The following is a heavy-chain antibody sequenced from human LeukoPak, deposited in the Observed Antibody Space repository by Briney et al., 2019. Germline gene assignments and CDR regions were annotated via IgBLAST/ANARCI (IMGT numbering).Heavy chain of an antibody. CDR3: ARRVGGRSGYYPDYYYYMDV. Sequence: SETPSLTCTVSGGSISSYYWSWIRQPPGKGLEWIWYIYTSGSTNYNPSLKSRVTISVDTSRNQFSLKLSSVTAADTAVYYCARRVGGRSGYYPDYYYYMDVWGKGTTVTVSS. J-gene: IGHJ6*03. D-gene: IGHD3-22*01. CDR2: IYTSGST. CDR1: GGSISSYY. V-gene: IGHV4-4*09.